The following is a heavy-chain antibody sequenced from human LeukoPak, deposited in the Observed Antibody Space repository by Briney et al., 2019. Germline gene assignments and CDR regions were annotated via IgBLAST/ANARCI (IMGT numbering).Heavy chain of an antibody. CDR1: GFTFSGYA. D-gene: IGHD1-14*01. CDR2: ISGSGGTT. J-gene: IGHJ4*02. CDR3: ARSNQADDY. Sequence: PGGSLRLSCAASGFTFSGYAMSWVRQAPGKGLEWVSYISGSGGTTYYADSVKGRFTISRDSAKNTLYLQMDSLRAEDTGVYYCARSNQADDYWGQGTLVTVSS. V-gene: IGHV3-23*01.